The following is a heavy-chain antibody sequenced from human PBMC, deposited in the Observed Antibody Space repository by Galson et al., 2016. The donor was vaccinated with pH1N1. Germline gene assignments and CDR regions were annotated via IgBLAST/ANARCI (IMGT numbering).Heavy chain of an antibody. Sequence: SETLSLTCTVSGASSIGNNSYGGWIRQTPGKGLEWIGNIHYSETTYYNPSLKSRVTISVDTSKNHFSLKLNYVTAADTAVYFCARLVRGSYPDPLYYFDFWGQGTLVTVSS. CDR3: ARLVRGSYPDPLYYFDF. CDR2: IHYSETT. V-gene: IGHV4-39*02. J-gene: IGHJ4*02. CDR1: GASSIGNNSY. D-gene: IGHD1-26*01.